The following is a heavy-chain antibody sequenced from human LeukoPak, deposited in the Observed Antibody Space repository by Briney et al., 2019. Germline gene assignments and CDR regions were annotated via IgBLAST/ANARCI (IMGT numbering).Heavy chain of an antibody. D-gene: IGHD6-13*01. CDR2: IYYSGST. V-gene: IGHV4-39*01. CDR1: GGSISSSSDY. Sequence: WATLSLTCTVSGGSISSSSDYWGWIHQPPGKGLEWIGSIYYSGSTYYNPSLKSRVTISVDTSKNQFSLRLSSVTAADTAVYYCATPYPAAASYWGQGTLVTVSS. CDR3: ATPYPAAASY. J-gene: IGHJ4*02.